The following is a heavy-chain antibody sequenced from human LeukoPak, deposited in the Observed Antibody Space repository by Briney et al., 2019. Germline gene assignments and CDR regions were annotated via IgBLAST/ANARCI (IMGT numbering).Heavy chain of an antibody. J-gene: IGHJ4*02. Sequence: GGSLRLSCAASGFIFSSYGMHWVRQAPGKGLEWVTVIWYDGSNKYYADSVKGRFTISRDNSKNTLYLQMNSLRAEDTAVYYCARDLSQATTAYFDYWGQGTLVTVSP. D-gene: IGHD1-26*01. CDR1: GFIFSSYG. CDR2: IWYDGSNK. V-gene: IGHV3-33*01. CDR3: ARDLSQATTAYFDY.